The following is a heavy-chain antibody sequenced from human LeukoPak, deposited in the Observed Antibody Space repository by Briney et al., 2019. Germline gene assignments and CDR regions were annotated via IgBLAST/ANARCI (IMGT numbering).Heavy chain of an antibody. CDR3: ARDTLSRGRWLQFLDFFEAPNPGLRSST. V-gene: IGHV1-69*04. D-gene: IGHD5-24*01. Sequence: ASVKVSCKASGGTFSSYAISWVRQAPGQGLEWMGRIIPILGIANYAQKFQGRVTITADKSTSTAYMERSSLRSEDTAVYYCARDTLSRGRWLQFLDFFEAPNPGLRSSTGGQGTLVTVSS. CDR2: IIPILGIA. J-gene: IGHJ4*02. CDR1: GGTFSSYA.